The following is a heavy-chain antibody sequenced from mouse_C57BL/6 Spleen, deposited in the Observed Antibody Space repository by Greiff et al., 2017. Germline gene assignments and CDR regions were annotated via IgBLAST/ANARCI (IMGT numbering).Heavy chain of an antibody. CDR2: IDPSDSET. J-gene: IGHJ1*03. Sequence: QVQLKQPGAELVRPGSSVKLSCKASGYTFTSYWMHWVKQRPIQGLEWIGNIDPSDSETHYNQKFKDKATLTVDKSSSTAYMQLSSLTSEDSAVYYCARSDYDYDWYFDVWGTGTTVTVSS. D-gene: IGHD2-4*01. CDR1: GYTFTSYW. V-gene: IGHV1-52*01. CDR3: ARSDYDYDWYFDV.